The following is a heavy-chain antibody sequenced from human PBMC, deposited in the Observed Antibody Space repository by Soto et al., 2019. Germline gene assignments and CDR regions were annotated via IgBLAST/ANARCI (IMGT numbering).Heavy chain of an antibody. V-gene: IGHV3-66*01. J-gene: IGHJ4*02. D-gene: IGHD1-26*01. CDR2: ISSGGST. CDR3: ARDLMGLIDY. Sequence: GGSLRLSCAASGFTFSSNYMSWVRQAPGKGLEGVSVISSGGSTYYADSVKGRFTISRDNSKNTLYLQMNSLRAEDTAVYYCARDLMGLIDYWGQGTLVTVSS. CDR1: GFTFSSNY.